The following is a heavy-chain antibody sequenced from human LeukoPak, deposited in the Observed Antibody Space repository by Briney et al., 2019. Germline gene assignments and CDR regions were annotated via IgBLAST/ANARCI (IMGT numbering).Heavy chain of an antibody. J-gene: IGHJ6*02. CDR1: GYTFSCYA. CDR3: AKANLGYCSGGSCYSGPSGMDV. V-gene: IGHV3-23*01. CDR2: ISGSGGST. Sequence: GGSLRLSCAASGYTFSCYAMSWVRQARGKGLVWVSAISGSGGSTYYADSVKGRFTISRDNSKNTLYLQMNSLRAEDTAVYYCAKANLGYCSGGSCYSGPSGMDVWGQGTTVTVSS. D-gene: IGHD2-15*01.